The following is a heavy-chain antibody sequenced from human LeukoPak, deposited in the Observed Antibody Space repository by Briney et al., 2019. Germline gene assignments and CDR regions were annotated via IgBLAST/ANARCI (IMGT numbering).Heavy chain of an antibody. CDR3: AKGRRYYYYGMDV. CDR1: GFTFSSYA. CDR2: ISGSGGST. Sequence: PRGSLRLSCAASGFTFSSYAMSWVRQAPGKGLEWVSAISGSGGSTYYADSVKGRFTISRDNSKNTLYLQMNSLRAEDTAVYYCAKGRRYYYYGMDVWGQGATVTVSS. J-gene: IGHJ6*02. D-gene: IGHD6-25*01. V-gene: IGHV3-23*01.